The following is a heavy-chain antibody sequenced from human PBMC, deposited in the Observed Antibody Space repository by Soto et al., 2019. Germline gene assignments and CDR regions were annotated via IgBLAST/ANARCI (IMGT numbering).Heavy chain of an antibody. D-gene: IGHD2-8*01. Sequence: QVQLVESGGGVVQPGRSLRLSCAASGFTFSSYAMHWVRQAPGKGLEWVAVISYDGSNKYYADSVKGRFTISRDNSKNTLYLQMNSLRAEDTAVYYCARGHIVLMVYAIFGAFDIWGQGTMVTVSS. V-gene: IGHV3-30-3*01. CDR2: ISYDGSNK. J-gene: IGHJ3*02. CDR3: ARGHIVLMVYAIFGAFDI. CDR1: GFTFSSYA.